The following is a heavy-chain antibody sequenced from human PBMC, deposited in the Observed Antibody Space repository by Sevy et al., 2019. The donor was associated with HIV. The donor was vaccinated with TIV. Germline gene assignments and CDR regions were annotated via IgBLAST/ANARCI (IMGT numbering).Heavy chain of an antibody. CDR3: VKEVSQYSYSDY. CDR1: GFTFSNYA. CDR2: ISGSSDAT. V-gene: IGHV3-23*01. Sequence: GSLRLSCAASGFTFSNYAMSWVRQTPGKGLEWVSAISGSSDATYYTDSVKGRFTISRDNSKNTVYLQMNSLRAEDTAVYYCVKEVSQYSYSDYWGQGTLVTVSS. D-gene: IGHD5-18*01. J-gene: IGHJ4*02.